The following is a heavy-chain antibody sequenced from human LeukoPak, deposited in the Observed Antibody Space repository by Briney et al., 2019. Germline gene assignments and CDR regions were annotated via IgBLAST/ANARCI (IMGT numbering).Heavy chain of an antibody. CDR3: ARGGYTSSWYWLY. CDR1: GFTFSDYY. Sequence: PGGSLRLSCAASGFTFSDYYMSWIRQAPGKGLEWVANINGDGSAKYFVDSVKGRFTISRDNAKNSLYLQMNSLGAEDTAVYYCARGGYTSSWYWLYWGQGTLVTVSS. J-gene: IGHJ4*02. V-gene: IGHV3-7*01. D-gene: IGHD6-13*01. CDR2: INGDGSAK.